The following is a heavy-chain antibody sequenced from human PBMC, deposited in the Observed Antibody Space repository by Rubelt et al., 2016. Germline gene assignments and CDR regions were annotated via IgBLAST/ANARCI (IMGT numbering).Heavy chain of an antibody. Sequence: GKGLEWLANIKQDGSEKYYVDSVKGRFTISRDNAKNSLYLQMNSLRAEDTAMYYCARDVVMGSGSLDSWGQGTPVTVSS. CDR3: ARDVVMGSGSLDS. D-gene: IGHD3-10*01. V-gene: IGHV3-7*03. CDR2: IKQDGSEK. J-gene: IGHJ4*02.